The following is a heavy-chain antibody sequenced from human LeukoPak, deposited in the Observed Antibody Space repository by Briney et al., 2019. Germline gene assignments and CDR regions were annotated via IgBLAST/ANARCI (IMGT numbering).Heavy chain of an antibody. J-gene: IGHJ6*04. CDR2: MNPNSGNT. CDR1: GYTSTSYD. Sequence: ASVKVSCKASGYTSTSYDINWVRQATGQGLEWMGWMNPNSGNTGYAQKFQGRVTMTRNTSISTAYMELSSLRSEDTAVYYCARAKDYGDHNYYYGMDVWGKGTTVTVSS. V-gene: IGHV1-8*01. D-gene: IGHD4-17*01. CDR3: ARAKDYGDHNYYYGMDV.